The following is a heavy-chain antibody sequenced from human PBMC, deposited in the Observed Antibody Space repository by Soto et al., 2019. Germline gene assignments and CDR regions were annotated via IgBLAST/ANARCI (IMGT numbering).Heavy chain of an antibody. D-gene: IGHD3-16*02. CDR1: GFTFGDYA. Sequence: PGGSLRLSCTASGFTFGDYAMSWFRQAPGKGLEWVGFIRSKAYGGTTEYAASVKGRFTISRDDSKSIAYLQMNSLKTEDTAVYYCTSTSYYDYIWGSYRYNNLDYWGQGTLVTVSS. V-gene: IGHV3-49*03. J-gene: IGHJ4*02. CDR2: IRSKAYGGTT. CDR3: TSTSYYDYIWGSYRYNNLDY.